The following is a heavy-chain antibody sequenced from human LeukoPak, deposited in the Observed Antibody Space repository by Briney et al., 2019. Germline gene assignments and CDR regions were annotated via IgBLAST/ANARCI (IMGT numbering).Heavy chain of an antibody. CDR3: ARASTAYCGGDCYLLYYYYGMDV. Sequence: GAAVKVSCKASGYTFTDYYIHWVRQAPGQGLEWMGGIIPIFGTANYAQKFQGRVTITADESTSTAYMELSSLRSEDTAVYYCARASTAYCGGDCYLLYYYYGMDVWGQGTTVTVSS. CDR1: GYTFTDYY. J-gene: IGHJ6*02. D-gene: IGHD2-21*02. CDR2: IIPIFGTA. V-gene: IGHV1-69*13.